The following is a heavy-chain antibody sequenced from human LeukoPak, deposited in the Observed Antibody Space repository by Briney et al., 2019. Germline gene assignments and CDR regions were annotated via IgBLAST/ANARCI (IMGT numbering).Heavy chain of an antibody. V-gene: IGHV3-23*01. Sequence: GGSLRLSCAASGFTFSSYAMSWVRQAPGKGLEWVSAISGSGGSTYYADSVKGRFAISRDNSKNTLYLQMNSLRAEDTALYYCAKDEYRLTSSCYLIGEAAFDIWGQGTMVTVSS. J-gene: IGHJ3*02. CDR1: GFTFSSYA. D-gene: IGHD2-2*01. CDR2: ISGSGGST. CDR3: AKDEYRLTSSCYLIGEAAFDI.